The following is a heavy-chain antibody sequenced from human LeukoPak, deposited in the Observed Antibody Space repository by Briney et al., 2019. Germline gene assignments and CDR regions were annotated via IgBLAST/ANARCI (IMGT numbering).Heavy chain of an antibody. V-gene: IGHV1-2*02. CDR2: INPDSGGT. Sequence: ASVKVSCKASGYTFTGYYIQWMRQAPGQGLEWMGWINPDSGGTKYAQSLQSRVTMTRDTSISTAYMELSRLGSDDTAVYYCARLREGLYHFDSWGQGTLVTVSS. D-gene: IGHD2-2*02. CDR3: ARLREGLYHFDS. CDR1: GYTFTGYY. J-gene: IGHJ4*02.